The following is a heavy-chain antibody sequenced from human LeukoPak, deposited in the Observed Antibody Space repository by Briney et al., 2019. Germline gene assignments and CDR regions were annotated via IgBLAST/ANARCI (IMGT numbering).Heavy chain of an antibody. CDR1: GGSISSYY. Sequence: SETVSLTCTVSGGSISSYYWSWIRQPPGKGLEWIGYIYHSGSTYYNPSLKSRVTISVDRSKNQFSLKLSSVTAADTAVYYCAGATQSDAFDIWGQGTMVTISS. CDR3: AGATQSDAFDI. CDR2: IYHSGST. V-gene: IGHV4-59*12. D-gene: IGHD2-15*01. J-gene: IGHJ3*02.